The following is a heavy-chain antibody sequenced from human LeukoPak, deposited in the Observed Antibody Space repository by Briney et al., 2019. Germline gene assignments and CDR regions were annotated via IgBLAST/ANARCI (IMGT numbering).Heavy chain of an antibody. Sequence: SVKVSCKASGGTFSSYAISWVRQAPGQGLEWMGGIIPIFGTANYAQKFQGRVTITADESTSTAYMELSSLRSEDTAVYYCASGYSYGSLGDYYYMDVWGKGTTVTVSS. CDR3: ASGYSYGSLGDYYYMDV. D-gene: IGHD5-18*01. CDR1: GGTFSSYA. J-gene: IGHJ6*03. V-gene: IGHV1-69*13. CDR2: IIPIFGTA.